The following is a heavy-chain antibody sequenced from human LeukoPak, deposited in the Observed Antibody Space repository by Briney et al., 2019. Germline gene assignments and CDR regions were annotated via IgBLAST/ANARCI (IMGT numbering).Heavy chain of an antibody. CDR3: AKAPRNSGYYYGLYFDY. J-gene: IGHJ4*02. Sequence: QSGGSLRLSCAASGFTFSSYAMSWVRQAPGKGLEWVSAISGSGGSTYYADSVKGRFTISRDNSKNTLYLQMNSLRAEDTAVYYCAKAPRNSGYYYGLYFDYWGQGTLVTVSS. V-gene: IGHV3-23*01. CDR1: GFTFSSYA. D-gene: IGHD3-22*01. CDR2: ISGSGGST.